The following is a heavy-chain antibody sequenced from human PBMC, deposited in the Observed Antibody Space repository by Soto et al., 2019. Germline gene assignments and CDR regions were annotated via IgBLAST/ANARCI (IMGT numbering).Heavy chain of an antibody. D-gene: IGHD3-3*01. J-gene: IGHJ4*02. V-gene: IGHV3-23*01. CDR3: ARWSYIDY. CDR1: GFSFGSYA. CDR2: ISGSDGKT. Sequence: VGSLRLSCAASGFSFGSYALSWVRQAPGKGLEWVSTISGSDGKTFYADSVKGRFSISRDTSQNTLYLQMNSLRADDTAIYYCARWSYIDYWGQGTRATVSS.